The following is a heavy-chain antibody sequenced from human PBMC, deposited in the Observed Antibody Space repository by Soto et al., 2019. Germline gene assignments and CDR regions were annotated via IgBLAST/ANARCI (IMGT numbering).Heavy chain of an antibody. Sequence: GESLKISCRGFGYSFTTYWIGWVRQMPGKGLEWMGIICPGDSDTRYSPSFQGQVTFSADKSISTAYMQWSSLKASDTAMYYCARYSGYAPNRAMTGGYYFDYWALGTLVTVSS. CDR1: GYSFTTYW. CDR3: ARYSGYAPNRAMTGGYYFDY. J-gene: IGHJ4*02. D-gene: IGHD5-12*01. V-gene: IGHV5-51*01. CDR2: ICPGDSDT.